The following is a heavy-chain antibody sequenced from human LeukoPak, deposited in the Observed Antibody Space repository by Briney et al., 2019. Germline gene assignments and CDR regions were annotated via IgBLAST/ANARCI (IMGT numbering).Heavy chain of an antibody. D-gene: IGHD2-2*01. CDR1: GDSFSTYY. Sequence: SETLSLTCTVSGDSFSTYYWGWIRQPPGKGLEWIGYIYYSGSTNYNPSLKSRVTISVDTSKNQFSLKLSSVTAADTAVYYCARDRPKYGAFDIWGQGTMVTVSS. V-gene: IGHV4-59*01. CDR3: ARDRPKYGAFDI. J-gene: IGHJ3*02. CDR2: IYYSGST.